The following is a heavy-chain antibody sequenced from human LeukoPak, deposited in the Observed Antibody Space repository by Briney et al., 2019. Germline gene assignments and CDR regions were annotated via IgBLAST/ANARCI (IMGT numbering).Heavy chain of an antibody. CDR3: AKRAAGDDYYYYYIDV. CDR2: IKQDGREK. V-gene: IGHV3-7*03. CDR1: GFTFSSYW. Sequence: GSLRLSCAASGFTFSSYWMSGVGQAPGEGLEGVANIKQDGREKYYVHSVGGRFTISRDNAKNSLYLQMNSLSAEDTAVYYCAKRAAGDDYYYYYIDVWGKGTTVTVSS. D-gene: IGHD6-13*01. J-gene: IGHJ6*03.